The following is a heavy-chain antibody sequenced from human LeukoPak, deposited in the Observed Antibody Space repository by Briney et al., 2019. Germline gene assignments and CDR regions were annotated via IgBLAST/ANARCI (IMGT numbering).Heavy chain of an antibody. CDR3: ARSRIANDSSGYYFKFDY. V-gene: IGHV3-30*15. Sequence: GGSLRLSCAGFGFTFSYYAIHWVRQAPGKGLEWVAAISFDGSKSYYAESVKGRFSISRDNSRDTLYLQMSSLAVEDTAIYYCARSRIANDSSGYYFKFDYWGQGALVTVSS. CDR1: GFTFSYYA. D-gene: IGHD3-22*01. J-gene: IGHJ4*02. CDR2: ISFDGSKS.